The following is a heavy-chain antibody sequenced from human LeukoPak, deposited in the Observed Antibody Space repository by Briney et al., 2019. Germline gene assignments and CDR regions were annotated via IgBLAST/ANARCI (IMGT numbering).Heavy chain of an antibody. CDR3: ARDRCSGGSCYGWFDP. D-gene: IGHD2-15*01. CDR1: GFTFSSYS. V-gene: IGHV3-21*01. J-gene: IGHJ5*02. Sequence: PGGSLRLSCAASGFTFSSYSMNWVRQAPGKGLEWVSSISSSSSYIYYADSVKGRFTISRDNAKNSLYLQMNSLRAEDTAVYYCARDRCSGGSCYGWFDPWGQGTLVTVSS. CDR2: ISSSSSYI.